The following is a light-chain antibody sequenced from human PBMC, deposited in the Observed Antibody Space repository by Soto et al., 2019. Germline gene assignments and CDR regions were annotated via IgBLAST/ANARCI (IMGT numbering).Light chain of an antibody. Sequence: QSALTQPRSVSGSPGQSVTSSCTGTSTDIGDYNYVSWYQQHPGKAPKLMIYDVTKRPSGVPDRFSGSKSGNTASLTISGIQPEDEADYYCCSYAGSPYVFGIGTKLTVL. CDR1: STDIGDYNY. CDR3: CSYAGSPYV. V-gene: IGLV2-11*01. CDR2: DVT. J-gene: IGLJ1*01.